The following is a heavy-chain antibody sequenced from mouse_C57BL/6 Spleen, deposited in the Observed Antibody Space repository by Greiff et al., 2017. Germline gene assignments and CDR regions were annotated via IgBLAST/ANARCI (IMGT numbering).Heavy chain of an antibody. J-gene: IGHJ1*03. CDR2: IWRGGST. CDR3: AKNDGYYPSWYFDV. Sequence: VQVVESGPGLVQPSQSLSITCTVSGFSLTSYGVHWVRQSPGKGLEWLGVIWRGGSTDYNAAFMSRLSITKDNSKSQVFFKMNSLQADDTAIYYCAKNDGYYPSWYFDVWGTGTTVTVSS. D-gene: IGHD2-3*01. V-gene: IGHV2-5*01. CDR1: GFSLTSYG.